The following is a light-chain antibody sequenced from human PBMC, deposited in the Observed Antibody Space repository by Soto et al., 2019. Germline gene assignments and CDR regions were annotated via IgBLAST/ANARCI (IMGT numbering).Light chain of an antibody. Sequence: DIVMTQTPLSLSVTPGQPASISCKSSQNLLYRNGKTYLSWYLQKPGQPPQLLMYEVSNRFSGVPDRFSGSGSGTDFTLKISRVEAEDVGIYYCMQSKQFPVTFGGGTKVDIK. V-gene: IGKV2D-29*01. CDR3: MQSKQFPVT. CDR2: EVS. J-gene: IGKJ4*01. CDR1: QNLLYRNGKTY.